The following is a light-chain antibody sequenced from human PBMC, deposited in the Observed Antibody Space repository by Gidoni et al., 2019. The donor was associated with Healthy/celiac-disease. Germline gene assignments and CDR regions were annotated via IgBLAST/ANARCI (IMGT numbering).Light chain of an antibody. Sequence: IQMTQSPSSLSASVGDRVTITCRASHGISTYLAWYQQKPGKVPKLLIYAASTLQSGVPSRFSGSGSGTDFTLTISSLQPEDVATYYCQKYNSAPWTFGQGTKVEIK. CDR1: HGISTY. V-gene: IGKV1-27*01. J-gene: IGKJ1*01. CDR3: QKYNSAPWT. CDR2: AAS.